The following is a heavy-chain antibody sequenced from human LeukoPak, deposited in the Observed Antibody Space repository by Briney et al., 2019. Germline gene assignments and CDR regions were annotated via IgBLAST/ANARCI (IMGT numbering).Heavy chain of an antibody. Sequence: GGSLRLSCVATGFTFSTYSMNWVRQAPGKELEWVSFISTSSNYIYYADSVKARFTISRDNDKKSLYLQMNSLRAEDTAVYYCARDNWIEAHYFDYWGQGTLVTVSS. CDR2: ISTSSNYI. V-gene: IGHV3-21*01. CDR3: ARDNWIEAHYFDY. D-gene: IGHD1-20*01. CDR1: GFTFSTYS. J-gene: IGHJ4*02.